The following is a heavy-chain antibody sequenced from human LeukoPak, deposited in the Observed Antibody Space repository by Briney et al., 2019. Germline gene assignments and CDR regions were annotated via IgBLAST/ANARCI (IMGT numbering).Heavy chain of an antibody. V-gene: IGHV3-23*01. CDR3: ARDLDIVVVPASWFYP. Sequence: GGSLRLSCVASGFTFSNYGMSWVRQAPGKGLEWVSRISFSGANTYYADSVRGRFTISRDKSKNTLFLQMNSLRAEDTAVYYCARDLDIVVVPASWFYPWGQGTLVTVSS. D-gene: IGHD2-2*03. J-gene: IGHJ5*02. CDR1: GFTFSNYG. CDR2: ISFSGANT.